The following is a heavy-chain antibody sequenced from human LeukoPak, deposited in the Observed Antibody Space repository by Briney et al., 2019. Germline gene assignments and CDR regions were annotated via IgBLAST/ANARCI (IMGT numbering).Heavy chain of an antibody. J-gene: IGHJ5*02. CDR3: ARDGVQMATILNWFDP. CDR2: IHINGDT. Sequence: SETLSLTCTVSGDSISNFYWSWTRQPAGKGLEWIGRIHINGDTNYNPSLKSRVTMSLDTSKNQFSLKLNSVTAADTAVYYCARDGVQMATILNWFDPWGQGTLVTVSS. V-gene: IGHV4-4*07. D-gene: IGHD5-24*01. CDR1: GDSISNFY.